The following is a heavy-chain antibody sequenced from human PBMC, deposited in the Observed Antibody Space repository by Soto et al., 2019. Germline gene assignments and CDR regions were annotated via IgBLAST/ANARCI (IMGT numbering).Heavy chain of an antibody. Sequence: EVQLEESGGGLVQPGRSLRLSCAASGFTFDDYAMHWVRQAPGKGLEWVSGISRNSGSIGYADSVKGRFTISRDNAKNSLYLQMNSLRAEDTALYYCAKDYYGSGSYLGTPDYWGQGTLVTVSS. D-gene: IGHD3-10*01. CDR2: ISRNSGSI. CDR1: GFTFDDYA. V-gene: IGHV3-9*01. J-gene: IGHJ4*02. CDR3: AKDYYGSGSYLGTPDY.